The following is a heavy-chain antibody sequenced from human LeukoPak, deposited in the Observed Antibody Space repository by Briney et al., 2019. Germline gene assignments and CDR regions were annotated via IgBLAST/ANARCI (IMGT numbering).Heavy chain of an antibody. Sequence: GGSLRLSCVASGFTFSSYGMHWVRQAPAKGLEWLAFIRYDETKTFYGDSVKGRFTISRDNSKNTLYLQMNSLRAEDTAVYYCAKSHLPNSYSGTYYCDYWGQGTQVTVSS. J-gene: IGHJ4*02. CDR2: IRYDETKT. V-gene: IGHV3-30*02. CDR3: AKSHLPNSYSGTYYCDY. D-gene: IGHD1-26*01. CDR1: GFTFSSYG.